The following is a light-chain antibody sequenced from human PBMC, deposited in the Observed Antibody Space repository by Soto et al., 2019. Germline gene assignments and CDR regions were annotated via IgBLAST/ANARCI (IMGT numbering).Light chain of an antibody. CDR2: GVS. V-gene: IGKV3-15*01. CDR1: ESVAGN. Sequence: EIVMTQSPSTVSVSPGETATLSCRASESVAGNLAWCQQKPGQPPRLLIYGVSTRATGVPARFSGSGSETDFSLTISSLQIEDFALYYCQQSNNWSPLTFGGGTKVDI. J-gene: IGKJ4*01. CDR3: QQSNNWSPLT.